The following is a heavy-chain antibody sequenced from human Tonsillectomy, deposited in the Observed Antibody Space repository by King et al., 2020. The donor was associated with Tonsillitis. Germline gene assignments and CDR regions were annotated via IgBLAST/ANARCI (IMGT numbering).Heavy chain of an antibody. CDR2: IWSDGSHK. Sequence: VQLVESGGGVVQPGRSLRLSCAASGFTFSHYGMHWVRQAPGKGLEWVAVIWSDGSHKHYADSVKGRFIISRDNSKNTLYLQMNSLRAEDTAVYYCARDYCGGDCYFEDYWGQGTLITVSS. CDR3: ARDYCGGDCYFEDY. D-gene: IGHD2-21*02. V-gene: IGHV3-33*08. J-gene: IGHJ4*02. CDR1: GFTFSHYG.